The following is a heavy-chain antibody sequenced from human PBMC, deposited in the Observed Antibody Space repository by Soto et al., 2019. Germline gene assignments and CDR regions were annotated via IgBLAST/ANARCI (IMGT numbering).Heavy chain of an antibody. CDR2: IYSGGST. Sequence: PGGSLRLSCAASGFTVSSNYVSWVRQAPGKGLEWVSVIYSGGSTYYADSVKGRFTISRDNSKNTVYLQMNSLRAEDTAVYYCARDELKGVVVVYYFDYWGQGTLVTAPQ. CDR3: ARDELKGVVVVYYFDY. J-gene: IGHJ4*02. V-gene: IGHV3-66*01. D-gene: IGHD3-22*01. CDR1: GFTVSSNY.